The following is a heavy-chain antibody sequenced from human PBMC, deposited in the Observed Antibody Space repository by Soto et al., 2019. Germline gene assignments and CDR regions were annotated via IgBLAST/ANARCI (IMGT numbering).Heavy chain of an antibody. CDR2: IKSKTDGGTT. V-gene: IGHV3-15*01. Sequence: GGSLRLSCAASGFTFSNAWMSWVRQAPGKGLEWVGRIKSKTDGGTTDYAAPVKGRFTISRDDSKNTLYLQMNSLKTEDTAVYYCTTEVVVVITTFDYWGPGTLVTVYS. D-gene: IGHD3-22*01. J-gene: IGHJ4*02. CDR1: GFTFSNAW. CDR3: TTEVVVVITTFDY.